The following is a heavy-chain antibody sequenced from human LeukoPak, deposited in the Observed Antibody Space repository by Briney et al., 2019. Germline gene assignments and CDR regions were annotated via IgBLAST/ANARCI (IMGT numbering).Heavy chain of an antibody. J-gene: IGHJ4*02. V-gene: IGHV4-30-4*01. CDR3: ARSDYYDSSGPLGY. CDR1: GGSISSGDYY. CDR2: IYYSGST. D-gene: IGHD3-22*01. Sequence: SETLSLTCTVSGGSISSGDYYWSWIRQPPGKGLEWIGYIYYSGSTYYNPSLKSRVTISVDTSKNQFSLKLSSVTAADTAVYYCARSDYYDSSGPLGYWGQGTLVTVSS.